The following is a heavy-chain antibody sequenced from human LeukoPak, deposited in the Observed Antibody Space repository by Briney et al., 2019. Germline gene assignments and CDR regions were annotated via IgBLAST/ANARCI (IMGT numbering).Heavy chain of an antibody. Sequence: PGGSLRLSCAASGFTFSSYAMSWVRQAPGKGLEWVANIKQDRSEKYYVDSVKGRLSISRDNAKNSLFLQMNSLRAEDTAVYYCARGYYYDCSGYFPPYFFDYWGQGTLVTVSS. CDR2: IKQDRSEK. CDR1: GFTFSSYA. J-gene: IGHJ4*02. D-gene: IGHD3-22*01. CDR3: ARGYYYDCSGYFPPYFFDY. V-gene: IGHV3-7*01.